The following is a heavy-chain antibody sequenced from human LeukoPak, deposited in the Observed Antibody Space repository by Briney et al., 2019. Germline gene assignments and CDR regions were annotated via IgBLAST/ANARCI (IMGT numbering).Heavy chain of an antibody. Sequence: SETLSLTCTVSGYSINSGYTWGWIRQPPGKGLEWIGNIYHSGGTYYNPSLTSRVTISVDTSKNQFSLKLSSVTAADTAVYYCARTGMGIEDWFDPWGQGTLVTVSS. J-gene: IGHJ5*02. CDR2: IYHSGGT. V-gene: IGHV4-38-2*02. D-gene: IGHD6-13*01. CDR3: ARTGMGIEDWFDP. CDR1: GYSINSGYT.